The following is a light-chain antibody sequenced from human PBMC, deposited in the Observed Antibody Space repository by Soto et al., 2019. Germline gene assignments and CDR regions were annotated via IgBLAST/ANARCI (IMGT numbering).Light chain of an antibody. V-gene: IGLV2-8*01. CDR3: TSYVGSNIWV. CDR1: SSDVGAYKY. CDR2: EVS. J-gene: IGLJ3*02. Sequence: QSALTQPPSASGSPGQSVTISCTGTSSDVGAYKYVSGYQQYPGKAPKLMIYEVSKRPSGVPDRFSGSKSGNTASLTVSGLQAEDEADYYCTSYVGSNIWVFGGGIKLTVL.